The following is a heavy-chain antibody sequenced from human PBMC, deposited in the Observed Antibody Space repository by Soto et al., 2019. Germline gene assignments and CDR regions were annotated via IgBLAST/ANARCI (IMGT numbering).Heavy chain of an antibody. CDR2: ISGSGGST. D-gene: IGHD6-13*01. V-gene: IGHV3-23*01. CDR1: GFTFSSYA. Sequence: EVQLLESGGGLVQPGGSLRLSCAASGFTFSSYAMSWVRQAPGKGLEWVSAISGSGGSTYYADSVKGRFTISRDNSKNTLYLQMNSLRAEDTAVYYCARPPRRGQQLVVGGAFDIWGQGTMVTVSS. J-gene: IGHJ3*02. CDR3: ARPPRRGQQLVVGGAFDI.